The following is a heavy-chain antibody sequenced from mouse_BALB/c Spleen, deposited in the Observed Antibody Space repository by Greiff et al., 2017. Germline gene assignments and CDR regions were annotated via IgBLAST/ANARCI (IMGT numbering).Heavy chain of an antibody. CDR1: GFTFSSFG. Sequence: EVKLMESGGGLVQPGGSRKLSCAASGFTFSSFGMHWVRQAPEKGLEWVAYISSGSSTIYYADTVKGRFTISRDNPKNTLFLQMTSLRSEDTAMYYCARKSPYYRDYYAMDYWGQGTSVTVSS. V-gene: IGHV5-17*02. CDR3: ARKSPYYRDYYAMDY. J-gene: IGHJ4*01. D-gene: IGHD2-12*01. CDR2: ISSGSSTI.